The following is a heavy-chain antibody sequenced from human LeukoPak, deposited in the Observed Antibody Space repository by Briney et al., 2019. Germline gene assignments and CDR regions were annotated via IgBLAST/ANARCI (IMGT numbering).Heavy chain of an antibody. Sequence: SETLSLTCTVSGGSISSSSYYWGWIRQPPGKGLEWIGSIYYSGSTYHNPSLKSRVTISVDTSKNQFSLKLSSVTAADTAVYYCARGATDYDILTGYEFDYWGQGTLVTVSS. V-gene: IGHV4-39*01. CDR2: IYYSGST. CDR1: GGSISSSSYY. CDR3: ARGATDYDILTGYEFDY. J-gene: IGHJ4*02. D-gene: IGHD3-9*01.